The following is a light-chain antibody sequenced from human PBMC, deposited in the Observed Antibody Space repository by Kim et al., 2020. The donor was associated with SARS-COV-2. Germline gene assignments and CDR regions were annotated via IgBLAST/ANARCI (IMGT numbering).Light chain of an antibody. CDR2: RAS. CDR3: QQYRTYPPLS. V-gene: IGKV1-5*03. J-gene: IGKJ4*01. CDR1: QSISDW. Sequence: SIGDRVTSTCRASQSISDWLAWYQQKPGRAPKLLIYRASRLDSGVPSRFSGSGSETEFSLTISSLQPDDFATYYCQQYRTYPPLSFGGGTKVDIK.